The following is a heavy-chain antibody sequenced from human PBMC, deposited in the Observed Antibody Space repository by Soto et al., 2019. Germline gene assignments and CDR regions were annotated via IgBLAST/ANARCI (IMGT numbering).Heavy chain of an antibody. J-gene: IGHJ4*02. CDR1: GFTFSSYA. CDR2: INNSGGST. D-gene: IGHD2-15*01. Sequence: EVQLLESGGGLAQPGGSLRLSCVASGFTFSSYAMSWVRQAPGKGLEWVSAINNSGGSTYYADPEKGRFTISRDNSKRTVSLQRNSLRAEDTAVYYCAKRGTCSDMGCFRIGGILDNWGQGDQVIVSA. V-gene: IGHV3-23*01. CDR3: AKRGTCSDMGCFRIGGILDN.